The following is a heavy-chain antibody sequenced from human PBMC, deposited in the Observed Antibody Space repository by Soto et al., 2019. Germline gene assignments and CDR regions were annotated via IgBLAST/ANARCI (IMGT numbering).Heavy chain of an antibody. V-gene: IGHV4-59*01. Sequence: QVQLQESGPGLVKPSETLSLTCTVSGGSINNYYWSWIRQPPGKGLEWIGYIYYSGSTNDNPSLNSRVNISVDTSQLPFSMKLCSVTAADTAVYYCARRYGGNFDYWGQGPLVTVSS. CDR1: GGSINNYY. CDR2: IYYSGST. D-gene: IGHD1-26*01. CDR3: ARRYGGNFDY. J-gene: IGHJ4*02.